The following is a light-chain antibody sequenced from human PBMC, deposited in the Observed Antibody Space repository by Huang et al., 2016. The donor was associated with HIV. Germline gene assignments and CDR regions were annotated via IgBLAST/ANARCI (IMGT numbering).Light chain of an antibody. CDR2: GAS. J-gene: IGKJ2*01. CDR3: QQYNKWPPYT. Sequence: VMKQSPATLSVSPGERATLSCRASESILRNLAWYQQRPGQPPRLLIYGASVRLPGIPDSFRGSGSGTEFSLTISSLKSEDFAVYYCQQYNKWPPYTYGQGTKLEIK. CDR1: ESILRN. V-gene: IGKV3-15*01.